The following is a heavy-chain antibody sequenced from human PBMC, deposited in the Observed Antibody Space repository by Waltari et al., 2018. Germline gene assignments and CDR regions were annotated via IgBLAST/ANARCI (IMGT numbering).Heavy chain of an antibody. Sequence: QLQLQESGPGLVKPSETLSLTCTVSGGSISSSSYYWGWIRTPPGKGLEWIGSIYYSGSTYYNPSLKSRVTISVDTSKNQFSLKLSSVTAADTAVYYCARQQSDLTYDFWSGYKYYFDYWGQGTLVTVSS. D-gene: IGHD3-3*01. CDR3: ARQQSDLTYDFWSGYKYYFDY. J-gene: IGHJ4*02. V-gene: IGHV4-39*07. CDR2: IYYSGST. CDR1: GGSISSSSYY.